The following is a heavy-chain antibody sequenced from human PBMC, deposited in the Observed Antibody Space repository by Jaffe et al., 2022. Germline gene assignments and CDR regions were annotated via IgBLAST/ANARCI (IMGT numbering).Heavy chain of an antibody. D-gene: IGHD3-10*01. CDR1: GGSFSGYY. CDR2: INHSGST. Sequence: QVQLQQWGAGLLKPSETLSLTCAVYGGSFSGYYWSWIRQPPGKGLEWIGEINHSGSTNYNPSLKSRVTISVDTSKNQFSLKLSSVTAADTAVYYCARGQRGYYGSGSYYNQYYYYYYYMDVWGKGTTVTVSS. CDR3: ARGQRGYYGSGSYYNQYYYYYYYMDV. V-gene: IGHV4-34*01. J-gene: IGHJ6*03.